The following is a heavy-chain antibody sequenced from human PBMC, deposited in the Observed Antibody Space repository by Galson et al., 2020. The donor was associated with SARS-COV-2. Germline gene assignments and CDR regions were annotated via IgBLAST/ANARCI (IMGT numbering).Heavy chain of an antibody. V-gene: IGHV5-51*01. Sequence: GESLKISCKGSGYSFTSYWIGWVRQMPGKGLEWMVIISPANSDTRYSPSFQGQVTISADKSISTAYLQWSSLEASDTAMYYCARRESVTGAPFDLWGQGTLVTVSS. CDR1: GYSFTSYW. CDR3: ARRESVTGAPFDL. CDR2: ISPANSDT. D-gene: IGHD7-27*01. J-gene: IGHJ4*02.